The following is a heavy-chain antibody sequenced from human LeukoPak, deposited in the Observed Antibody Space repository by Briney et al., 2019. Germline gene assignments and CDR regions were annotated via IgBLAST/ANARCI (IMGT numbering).Heavy chain of an antibody. V-gene: IGHV3-30*01. CDR1: GFTFNSYA. D-gene: IGHD6-19*01. J-gene: IGHJ4*02. Sequence: GRALRLSCAASGFTFNSYALLWVRQAPGKGLEWVAVISYDGSNKYYGDSVGGRFTISRDNSKNTLYLQMNSLRAEDTAVYYCARDPLLWSTGWYMGFDYWGQGTLVAVSS. CDR3: ARDPLLWSTGWYMGFDY. CDR2: ISYDGSNK.